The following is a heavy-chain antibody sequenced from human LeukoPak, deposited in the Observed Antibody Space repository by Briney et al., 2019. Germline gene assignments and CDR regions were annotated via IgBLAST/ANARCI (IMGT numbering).Heavy chain of an antibody. CDR2: INPSGGGT. D-gene: IGHD3-22*01. CDR1: GYTFTSYY. V-gene: IGHV1-46*01. J-gene: IGHJ3*01. CDR3: ARGASYYYDSSGYGES. Sequence: GASVKVSCTASGYTFTSYYMHWVRQAPGQGLEWMGIINPSGGGTSYAQKFRGRVTMTRDTSTSTVYMELSSLRSEDTAVYYCARGASYYYDSSGYGESWGQGTMVTVSS.